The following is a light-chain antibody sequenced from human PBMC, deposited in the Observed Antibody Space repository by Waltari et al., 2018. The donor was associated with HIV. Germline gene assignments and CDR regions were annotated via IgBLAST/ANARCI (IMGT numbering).Light chain of an antibody. CDR1: DSDIGSTNF. CDR3: SSYAGRDIRVV. Sequence: ALTQPPSASGSPGQSVTISCTGGDSDIGSTNFVSWYQQHPGKAPKLMLYEVNKRPSGVSHRCSGAKSGSVASLTVSGLQADDEADYYCSSYAGRDIRVVFGGGTKLTVL. V-gene: IGLV2-8*01. CDR2: EVN. J-gene: IGLJ2*01.